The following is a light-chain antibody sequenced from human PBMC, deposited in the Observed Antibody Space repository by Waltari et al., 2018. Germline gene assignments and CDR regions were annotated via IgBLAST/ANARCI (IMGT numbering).Light chain of an antibody. V-gene: IGKV1-16*01. CDR1: QGIGNN. Sequence: DIQMTQSPSSLSASVGDTVTITCQASQGIGNNLNWYQQKPGKAPKLLIYRASSLQSGIPSRFSGSGSETDFTLTISSLQPEDAATYYCQQGYSYPYSFGQGTKVEIK. J-gene: IGKJ2*03. CDR2: RAS. CDR3: QQGYSYPYS.